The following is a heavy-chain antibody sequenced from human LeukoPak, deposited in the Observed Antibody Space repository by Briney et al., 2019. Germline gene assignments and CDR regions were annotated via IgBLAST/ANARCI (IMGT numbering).Heavy chain of an antibody. CDR3: VREIEHFGIDY. CDR2: LYPTGNT. V-gene: IGHV4-4*07. J-gene: IGHJ4*02. CDR1: GASISSYY. D-gene: IGHD3-10*01. Sequence: SETLSLTCTVSGASISSYYWSWIRQSAGKGLEWIGRLYPTGNTKYNPSLGGRVTVSGDTSKNQFSLRLSSMTAADTAFYYCVREIEHFGIDYWGQGALVSVSS.